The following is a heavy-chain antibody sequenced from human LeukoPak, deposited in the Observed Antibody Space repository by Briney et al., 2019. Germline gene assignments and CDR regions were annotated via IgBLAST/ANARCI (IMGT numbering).Heavy chain of an antibody. D-gene: IGHD3-9*01. CDR3: ARATDYDILTGYYSSGYYFDY. J-gene: IGHJ4*02. CDR2: INWNGGST. V-gene: IGHV3-20*04. Sequence: GGSLRLSCAASGFTFDDYGMSWVRQAPGKGLEWVSGINWNGGSTGCADSVKGRFTISRDNAKNSLYLQMNSLRAEDTALYYCARATDYDILTGYYSSGYYFDYWGQGTLVTVSS. CDR1: GFTFDDYG.